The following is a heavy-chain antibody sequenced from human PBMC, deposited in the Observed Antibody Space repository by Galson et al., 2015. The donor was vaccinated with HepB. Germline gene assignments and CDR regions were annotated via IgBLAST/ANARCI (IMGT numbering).Heavy chain of an antibody. Sequence: SLRLSCAASGFTFSSYAMHWVRQAPGKGLEWVAVISYDGSNKYYADSVKGRFTISRENSKDTLHLQMNSLRAEDTALYYCAKHMTSVTKWSFDYWGQGTLVTVSS. V-gene: IGHV3-30-3*02. CDR1: GFTFSSYA. J-gene: IGHJ4*02. D-gene: IGHD4-17*01. CDR2: ISYDGSNK. CDR3: AKHMTSVTKWSFDY.